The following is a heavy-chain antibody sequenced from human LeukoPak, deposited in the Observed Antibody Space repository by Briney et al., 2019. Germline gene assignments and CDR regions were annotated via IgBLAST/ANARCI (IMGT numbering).Heavy chain of an antibody. V-gene: IGHV6-1*01. CDR2: TYYRSKWHN. D-gene: IGHD1-26*01. CDR3: ARGAVGASLFEY. Sequence: KPSQTLSLTCVITGDSVSNNVAVWNWIRQSPSRGLEWLGRTYYRSKWHNHYAVSMESRIAISPDTSKNQFYLQLDSVTPEDTAVYYCARGAVGASLFEYWGQGTLVTVSS. J-gene: IGHJ4*02. CDR1: GDSVSNNVAV.